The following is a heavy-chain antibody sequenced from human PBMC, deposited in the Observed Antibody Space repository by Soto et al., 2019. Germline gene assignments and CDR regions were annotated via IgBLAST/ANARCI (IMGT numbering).Heavy chain of an antibody. D-gene: IGHD1-26*01. CDR1: RPPFHLNADF. CDR3: VNRSLLMDQT. Sequence: PSELLSLICTVSRPPFHLNADFCDLASFRQPPGKGLEWIWSIDNGGNTHYNAPLKSRVIISADTSKNQFSLSLNSVTAADTAVYYCVNRSLLMDQTWGQGIQVTVSS. CDR2: IDNGGNT. V-gene: IGHV4-39*01. J-gene: IGHJ4*02.